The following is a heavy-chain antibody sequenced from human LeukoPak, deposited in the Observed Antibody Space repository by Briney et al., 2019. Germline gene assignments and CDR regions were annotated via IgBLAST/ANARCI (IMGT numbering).Heavy chain of an antibody. CDR2: INPNSGGT. CDR3: ARIYSGYVRVDY. D-gene: IGHD5-12*01. Sequence: GASVKVSCKASEYTFTGYYMHWVRQAPGQGLEWMGWINPNSGGTNYAQKFQGRVTMTRDTSISTAYMELSRLRSDDTAVYYCARIYSGYVRVDYWGQGTLVTVSS. J-gene: IGHJ4*02. CDR1: EYTFTGYY. V-gene: IGHV1-2*02.